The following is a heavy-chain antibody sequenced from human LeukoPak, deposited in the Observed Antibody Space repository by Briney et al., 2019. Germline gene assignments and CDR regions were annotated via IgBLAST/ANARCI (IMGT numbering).Heavy chain of an antibody. CDR3: ARDLGYCSSTSCYPYYYYGMDV. CDR1: GYTFTGYY. V-gene: IGHV1-2*02. Sequence: ASVKVSCKASGYTFTGYYMHGVRQAPGQGLEWMGWINPNSGGTNYAQKFHGRVTMTRDTSISTAYMELSRLRSDDAAVYYCARDLGYCSSTSCYPYYYYGMDVWGQGTTVTVSS. J-gene: IGHJ6*02. CDR2: INPNSGGT. D-gene: IGHD2-2*01.